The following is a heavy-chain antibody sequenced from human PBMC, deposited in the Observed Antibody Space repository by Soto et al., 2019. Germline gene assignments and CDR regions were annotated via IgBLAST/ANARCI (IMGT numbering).Heavy chain of an antibody. CDR1: GFSFSSYS. CDR3: ARGSRGGYYFDY. Sequence: EAHLVESGGGLVQPGGSLRLACAASGFSFSSYSMNWVRQAPGKGLEWVSYITSSSNTIYYADSVKGRFTISRDNAKTSVFLQMNRLRAEDTAVYYCARGSRGGYYFDYWGQGSLITVSS. J-gene: IGHJ4*02. CDR2: ITSSSNTI. V-gene: IGHV3-48*01. D-gene: IGHD3-16*01.